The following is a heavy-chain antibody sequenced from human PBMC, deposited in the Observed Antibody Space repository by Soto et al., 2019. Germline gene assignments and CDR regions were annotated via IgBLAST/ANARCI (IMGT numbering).Heavy chain of an antibody. CDR3: AKGLAAEANYYGMDV. CDR2: ISGSGGST. V-gene: IGHV3-23*01. D-gene: IGHD6-13*01. Sequence: EVQLLESGGGLVPPGGSLRLSCAASGFTFSSYAMYWVRQAPGKGLEWVSGISGSGGSTYYADSVKGRFTISRDNSKNTLYLQMKSLRVEYTAVYYCAKGLAAEANYYGMDVWGQGTTVTVSS. J-gene: IGHJ6*02. CDR1: GFTFSSYA.